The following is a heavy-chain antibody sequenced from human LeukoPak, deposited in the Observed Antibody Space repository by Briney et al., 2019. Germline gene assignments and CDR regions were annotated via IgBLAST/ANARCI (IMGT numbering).Heavy chain of an antibody. CDR1: GFTLSDYG. D-gene: IGHD6-19*01. V-gene: IGHV3-30*18. Sequence: GGSLRLSCAASGFTLSDYGMHWVRQAPGKGLEWVALISYDGSTIHYADSVKGRFTISRDNSKSTLYLQMNSLRAEDTAVFYCAKDKGYSSAWYFNYGMDVWGQGTTVTVSS. CDR2: ISYDGSTI. J-gene: IGHJ6*02. CDR3: AKDKGYSSAWYFNYGMDV.